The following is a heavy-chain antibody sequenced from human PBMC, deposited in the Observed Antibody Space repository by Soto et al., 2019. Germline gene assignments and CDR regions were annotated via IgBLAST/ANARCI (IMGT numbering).Heavy chain of an antibody. CDR3: STRAYDTNGYYRFDP. V-gene: IGHV4-38-2*01. J-gene: IGHJ5*01. Sequence: SETLSLTCAVSGDSISSGYYWAWIRRPPGKGLEWIGDINHSGRVNYSPSLKSRVTISLDTSKNQFSLTLSAVTAADTAMYYCSTRAYDTNGYYRFDPWGQGTLVTVS. CDR1: GDSISSGYY. CDR2: INHSGRV. D-gene: IGHD3-22*01.